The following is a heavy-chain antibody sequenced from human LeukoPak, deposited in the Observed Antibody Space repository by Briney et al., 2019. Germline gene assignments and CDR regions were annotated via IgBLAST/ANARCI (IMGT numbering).Heavy chain of an antibody. D-gene: IGHD6-19*01. V-gene: IGHV4-34*01. CDR2: INHSGST. CDR3: ARGPRYSRGWYLY. CDR1: GGSFSGYY. J-gene: IGHJ4*02. Sequence: ASETLSLTCAVYGGSFSGYYWSWIRQPPGKGLEWIGEINHSGSTNYNPSLKSRVTISVDTSKNQFSLKLSSVTAADTAVYYCARGPRYSRGWYLYWGQGTLVTVSS.